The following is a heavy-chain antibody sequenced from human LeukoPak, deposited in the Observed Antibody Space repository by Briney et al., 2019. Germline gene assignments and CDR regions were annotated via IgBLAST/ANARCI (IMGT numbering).Heavy chain of an antibody. J-gene: IGHJ4*02. CDR3: ARDLGRGYSNY. CDR1: GFTVSSYY. D-gene: IGHD3-16*01. Sequence: PGGSLRLSCAASGFTVSSYYMSWVRQAPGKGLDWVSAIYSGGSAYYADSVKGRFTISRDNSKNTLYLQINSLRAEDTAVYYCARDLGRGYSNYWGQGTLVTVSS. V-gene: IGHV3-66*01. CDR2: IYSGGSA.